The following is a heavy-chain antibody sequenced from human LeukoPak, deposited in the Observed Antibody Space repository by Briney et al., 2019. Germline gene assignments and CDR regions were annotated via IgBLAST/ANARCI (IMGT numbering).Heavy chain of an antibody. CDR1: GFSLSTSGVG. D-gene: IGHD2-2*01. CDR2: IYWNDDK. J-gene: IGHJ3*02. V-gene: IGHV2-5*01. Sequence: SGPTLVKPTQTLTLTCTFSGFSLSTSGVGVGWIRQPPGKALEWLALIYWNDDKRYSPSLKSRLTITKDTSKNQVVLTMTNMDPVDTATYYCARATGSRHFCSSTSCSGAAFDIWGQGTMVTVSS. CDR3: ARATGSRHFCSSTSCSGAAFDI.